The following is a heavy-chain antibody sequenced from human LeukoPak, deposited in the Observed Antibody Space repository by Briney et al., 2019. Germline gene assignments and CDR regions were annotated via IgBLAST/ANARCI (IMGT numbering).Heavy chain of an antibody. CDR2: IYPGDSDT. CDR3: AREQLAGDDAFDI. D-gene: IGHD6-6*01. V-gene: IGHV5-51*01. J-gene: IGHJ3*02. Sequence: GESLKISCKGSGYSFTSYWIGWVRQMPGKGLEWMGIIYPGDSDTRYSPSFQGQVTISANKSISTAYLQWSSLKASDTAMYYCAREQLAGDDAFDIWGQGTMVTVSS. CDR1: GYSFTSYW.